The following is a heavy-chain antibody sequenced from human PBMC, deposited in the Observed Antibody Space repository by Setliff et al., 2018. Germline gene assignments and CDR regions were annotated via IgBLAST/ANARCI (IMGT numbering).Heavy chain of an antibody. CDR1: GYTFTNFG. Sequence: GASVKVSCKTSGYTFTNFGISWVRQAPGQGLEWLGSISPYTGNTNYPERLQGRITMTTDTLTSTVYMELRSLRPDDTALYYCVRSSAPQIVLAADFDFWGQGTPVTVSS. J-gene: IGHJ4*02. D-gene: IGHD2-8*02. CDR2: ISPYTGNT. V-gene: IGHV1-18*01. CDR3: VRSSAPQIVLAADFDF.